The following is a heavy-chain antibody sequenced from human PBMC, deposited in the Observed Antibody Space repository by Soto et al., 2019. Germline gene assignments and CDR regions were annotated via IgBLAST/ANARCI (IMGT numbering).Heavy chain of an antibody. CDR3: ARHGSTTVTTRYYYYYGMDV. J-gene: IGHJ6*02. V-gene: IGHV5-51*01. D-gene: IGHD4-4*01. Sequence: GESLKISCKGSGYSFTIYWIGWVRQMPGKGLEWMGIIYPGDSDTRYSPSFQGQVTISADKSISTAYLQWSSLKASDTAMYYCARHGSTTVTTRYYYYYGMDVWGQGTTVTVSS. CDR2: IYPGDSDT. CDR1: GYSFTIYW.